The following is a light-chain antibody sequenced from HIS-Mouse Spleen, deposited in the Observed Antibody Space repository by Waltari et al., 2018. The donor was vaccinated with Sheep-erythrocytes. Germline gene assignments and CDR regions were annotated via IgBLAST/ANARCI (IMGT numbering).Light chain of an antibody. CDR1: NIGSKR. Sequence: SYVLTQPPSVSVAPGKTARITCGGNNIGSKRVHWYPQKPDQAPVLVVYDDSPRPSGIPERFSGSNSGNTATLTISRVEAGDEADYYCQVWKVFGGGTKLTVL. J-gene: IGLJ2*01. V-gene: IGLV3-21*03. CDR3: QVWKV. CDR2: DDS.